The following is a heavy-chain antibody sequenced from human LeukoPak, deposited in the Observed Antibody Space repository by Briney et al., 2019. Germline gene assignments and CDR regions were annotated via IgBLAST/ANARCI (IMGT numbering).Heavy chain of an antibody. Sequence: ASVKVSCKASGYTFTSYYMHWVRQAPGQGLEWMGKINPSDGSTRYAQKFQGRVTMTRDMSTSTVYMELSSLRSEDTAVYYCASSFYYLLVYFDYWGQGTLVTVSS. J-gene: IGHJ4*02. CDR2: INPSDGST. CDR1: GYTFTSYY. V-gene: IGHV1-46*01. CDR3: ASSFYYLLVYFDY. D-gene: IGHD2/OR15-2a*01.